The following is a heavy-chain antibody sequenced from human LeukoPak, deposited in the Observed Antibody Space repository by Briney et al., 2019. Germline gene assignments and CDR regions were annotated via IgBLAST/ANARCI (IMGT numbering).Heavy chain of an antibody. J-gene: IGHJ4*02. CDR2: INHSGST. V-gene: IGHV4-34*01. CDR1: GGSFSGYY. D-gene: IGHD6-6*01. Sequence: PSETLSLTCAVYGGSFSGYYWSWIRQPPGKGLEWIGEINHSGSTNYNPSLKSRVTISVDTSKNQFSLKLSSVTAADTAVYYCAGGLQLVRFDYWGQGTLVTVSS. CDR3: AGGLQLVRFDY.